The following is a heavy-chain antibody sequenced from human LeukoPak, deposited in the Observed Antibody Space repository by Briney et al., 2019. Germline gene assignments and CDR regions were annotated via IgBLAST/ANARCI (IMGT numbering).Heavy chain of an antibody. CDR1: GYTFTSNY. J-gene: IGHJ4*02. CDR2: IYPRDGST. V-gene: IGHV1-46*01. Sequence: ASVKVSCKASGYTFTSNYIHWVRQAPGQGLEWMGMIYPRDGSTSYAQKFQGRVTVTRDTSTSTVHMELSGLRSEDTAVYYCARGQEGFDYWGQGTLVTVSS. CDR3: ARGQEGFDY.